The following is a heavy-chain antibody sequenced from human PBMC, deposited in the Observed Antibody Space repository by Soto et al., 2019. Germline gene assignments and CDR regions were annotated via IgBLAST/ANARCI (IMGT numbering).Heavy chain of an antibody. V-gene: IGHV1-18*01. CDR2: ISAYNGNT. D-gene: IGHD2-21*01. Sequence: ASVKVSCKASGDTFTSYGISWVRQAPGQGLEWMGWISAYNGNTNYAQKLQGRVTMTTDTSTSTAYMELRSLRSDDTAVYYCARDPQTERYSGEDYWGQGTLVTVSS. CDR1: GDTFTSYG. J-gene: IGHJ4*02. CDR3: ARDPQTERYSGEDY.